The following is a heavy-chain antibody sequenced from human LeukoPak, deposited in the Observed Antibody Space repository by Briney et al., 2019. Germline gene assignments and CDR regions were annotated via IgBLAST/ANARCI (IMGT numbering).Heavy chain of an antibody. CDR3: AKDSKIVGPTFRSYHYMDV. J-gene: IGHJ6*03. Sequence: GGSLRLSCAASGFTFSSYGMIWVRQAPGKGLEWVSAISGSGSSTYYADSVKGRFTISRDNSKNTLYLQMNSLRAEDTAVYYCAKDSKIVGPTFRSYHYMDVWGKGTTVTVSS. D-gene: IGHD1-26*01. CDR2: ISGSGSST. CDR1: GFTFSSYG. V-gene: IGHV3-23*01.